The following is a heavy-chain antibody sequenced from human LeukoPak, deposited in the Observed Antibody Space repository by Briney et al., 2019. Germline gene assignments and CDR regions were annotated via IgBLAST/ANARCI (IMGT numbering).Heavy chain of an antibody. J-gene: IGHJ6*03. V-gene: IGHV4-38-2*02. D-gene: IGHD3-3*01. CDR3: ARGKTPLYYDFWSGNYYMDV. CDR1: GYSISSGPY. CDR2: INRSGSA. Sequence: SETLSLTCTVSGYSISSGPYWGWIRQPPGKGLEWIGEINRSGSANYNPSLKSRVTISVDTSKNQFSLMLSSVTAADTAVYYCARGKTPLYYDFWSGNYYMDVWGKGTTVTVSS.